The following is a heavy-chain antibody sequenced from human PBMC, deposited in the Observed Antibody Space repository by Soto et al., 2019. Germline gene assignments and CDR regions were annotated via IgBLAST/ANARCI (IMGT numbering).Heavy chain of an antibody. CDR3: ARDAAGGEYYDSSGYYRDAFDI. D-gene: IGHD3-22*01. V-gene: IGHV4-31*03. J-gene: IGHJ3*02. CDR2: IYYSGST. Sequence: PSETLSLTCTVSGGSISSGGCYWSWIRQHPGKGLEWIGYIYYSGSTYYNPSLKSRVTISVDTSKNQFSLKLSSVTAADTDVYYCARDAAGGEYYDSSGYYRDAFDIWGQGTMVTVSS. CDR1: GGSISSGGCY.